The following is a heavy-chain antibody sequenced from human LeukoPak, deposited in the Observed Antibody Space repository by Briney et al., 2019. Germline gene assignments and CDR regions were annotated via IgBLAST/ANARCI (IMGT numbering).Heavy chain of an antibody. CDR2: IIPIFGTA. Sequence: ASVKVSCKASGGTFSSYAISWVRQAPGQGLEWMGGIIPIFGTANYAQKFQGRVTITADESTSTAYMELSSLRSEDTAVYYCALNNVYSSFGRRFDPWGQGTLVTVSS. CDR1: GGTFSSYA. J-gene: IGHJ5*02. CDR3: ALNNVYSSFGRRFDP. D-gene: IGHD6-6*01. V-gene: IGHV1-69*13.